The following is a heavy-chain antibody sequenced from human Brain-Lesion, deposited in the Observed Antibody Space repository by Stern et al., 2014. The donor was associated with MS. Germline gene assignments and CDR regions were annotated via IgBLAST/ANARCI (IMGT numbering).Heavy chain of an antibody. CDR2: IYYSGSS. V-gene: IGHV4-39*02. J-gene: IGHJ4*02. D-gene: IGHD3-16*02. CDR3: ARLGVMVTFGGVIAPSDFDS. CDR1: GGSITSSSYY. Sequence: VQLLESGPGLVKPSETLSLSCTVSGGSITSSSYYWGWLRQPPGKGLEWIGSIYYSGSSYSHPFLKSRLASSVDTSKNHFSLRLSSVTAADTAVYYCARLGVMVTFGGVIAPSDFDSWGQGTLVTVSS.